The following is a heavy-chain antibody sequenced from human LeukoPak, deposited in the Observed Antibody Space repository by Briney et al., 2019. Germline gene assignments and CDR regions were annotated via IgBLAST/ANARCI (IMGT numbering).Heavy chain of an antibody. Sequence: KPSETLSLTCTVSGDSISSYYWSWIRQPAGKGLEWIGRIHPSGSTNYNPSLKSRVTLSVDTSKNQFSLKLNFVTAADTAVYYCARGPPPDFDYWGRGTLVTVSS. J-gene: IGHJ4*02. V-gene: IGHV4-4*07. CDR2: IHPSGST. CDR3: ARGPPPDFDY. CDR1: GDSISSYY.